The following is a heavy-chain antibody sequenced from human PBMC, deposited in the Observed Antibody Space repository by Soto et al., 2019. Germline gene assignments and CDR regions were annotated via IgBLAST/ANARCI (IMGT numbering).Heavy chain of an antibody. CDR2: ISYDGSNK. D-gene: IGHD6-13*01. CDR3: ARDTYSSPFDP. Sequence: PGGSLRLSCAASGFTFSSYAMHWVRQAPGKGLEWVAVISYDGSNKYYADSVKGRFTISRDNSKNTLYLQMNSLRAEDTAVYYCARDTYSSPFDPWGQGTLVTVS. V-gene: IGHV3-30-3*01. CDR1: GFTFSSYA. J-gene: IGHJ5*02.